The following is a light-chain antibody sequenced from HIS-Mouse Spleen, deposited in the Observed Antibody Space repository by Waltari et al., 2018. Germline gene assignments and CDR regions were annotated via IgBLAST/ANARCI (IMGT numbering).Light chain of an antibody. CDR1: SSDVGSYHL. Sequence: QSALTQPASVSGSPGQSITISCTGTSSDVGSYHLVSWYQQPPGKAPKLMIYDGSKRPSGVSNRFSGSKSGNTASLTISGLQAEDEADYYCCSYAGSSTWVFGGGTKLTVL. J-gene: IGLJ3*02. CDR3: CSYAGSSTWV. CDR2: DGS. V-gene: IGLV2-23*01.